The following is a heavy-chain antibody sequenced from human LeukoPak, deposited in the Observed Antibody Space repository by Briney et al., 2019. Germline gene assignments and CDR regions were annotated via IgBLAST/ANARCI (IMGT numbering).Heavy chain of an antibody. D-gene: IGHD3-10*01. CDR1: GGSISSSSYY. CDR3: ARDRGVTRPYYFDQ. Sequence: SETLSLTCTVSGGSISSSSYYWGCIRQPPGKGLEWIGSIHYNGSTCYNPSLESRVIMSVDTSKNQFSLNLTSVTAADAAMYYCARDRGVTRPYYFDQWGQGTLVTVSS. CDR2: IHYNGST. J-gene: IGHJ4*02. V-gene: IGHV4-39*07.